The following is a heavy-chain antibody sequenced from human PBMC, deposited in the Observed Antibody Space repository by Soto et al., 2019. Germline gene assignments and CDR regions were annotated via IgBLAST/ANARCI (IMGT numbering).Heavy chain of an antibody. CDR2: IIPIFGTA. J-gene: IGHJ6*02. Sequence: QVQLVQSGAEVKKPGSSVKVSCKASGGTFSSYAISWVRQAPGQGLEWMGGIIPIFGTADYAQKFQGRVTITAHESTSTPYMELSSLRSEDTAVYYCASVLELHYYYGMDVWGQGTPVTVSS. CDR1: GGTFSSYA. D-gene: IGHD1-7*01. CDR3: ASVLELHYYYGMDV. V-gene: IGHV1-69*12.